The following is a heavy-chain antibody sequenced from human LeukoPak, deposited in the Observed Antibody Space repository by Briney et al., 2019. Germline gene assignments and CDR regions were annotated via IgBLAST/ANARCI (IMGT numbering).Heavy chain of an antibody. CDR2: INQDGSEK. Sequence: PGGSLRLSCAVSGFTFSSYWMSWVRQAPGKGLEWVAKINQDGSEKYSVDSMKGRITISRDNAKNSLYLEMNSLRVEDTAVFHCARVMSASVWRSYGSYDYYYYMDIWGRGTTVTVSS. CDR1: GFTFSSYW. J-gene: IGHJ6*03. V-gene: IGHV3-7*01. D-gene: IGHD3-16*01. CDR3: ARVMSASVWRSYGSYDYYYYMDI.